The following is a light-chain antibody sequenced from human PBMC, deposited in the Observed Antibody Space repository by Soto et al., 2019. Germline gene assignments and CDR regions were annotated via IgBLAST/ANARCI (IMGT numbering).Light chain of an antibody. CDR1: QRINGW. CDR2: KPF. J-gene: IGKJ1*01. V-gene: IGKV1-5*03. CDR3: QQCSSYPWT. Sequence: DIQMTQSPSTLSAVGGDRVTITGRARQRINGWLAWYQQKPWKDPKLLIDKPFSLKSGFPSRFSDSGSGTAFPLTISSLPTDDFGTYYFQQCSSYPWTFGPGTQVEIK.